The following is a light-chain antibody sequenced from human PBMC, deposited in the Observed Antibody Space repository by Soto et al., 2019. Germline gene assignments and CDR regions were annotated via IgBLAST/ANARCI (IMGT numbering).Light chain of an antibody. J-gene: IGKJ2*01. V-gene: IGKV3-20*01. Sequence: EIVLTQSPGTLSLSPGERATLSCRASQSVSSTYLAWYQQKPGQSPRLLIYGASSRATGIPDRFSGSGSGRDVTLTISRREPEDFAVYYCQHYGNSPNPFXQGTKVDIK. CDR2: GAS. CDR3: QHYGNSPNP. CDR1: QSVSSTY.